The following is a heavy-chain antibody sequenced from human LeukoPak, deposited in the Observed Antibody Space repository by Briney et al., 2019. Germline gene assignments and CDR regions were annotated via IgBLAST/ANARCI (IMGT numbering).Heavy chain of an antibody. D-gene: IGHD6-19*01. Sequence: PGGSLRLSCAASGFTFSSYAMHWVRQAPGKGLEWVAVISYDGSNKYYADSVKGRFTISRDNSKNTLYLQMNSLRAEDTAVYYCAKIGGWYPHYYYGMDVWGQGTTVTVSS. V-gene: IGHV3-30-3*02. CDR1: GFTFSSYA. CDR3: AKIGGWYPHYYYGMDV. CDR2: ISYDGSNK. J-gene: IGHJ6*02.